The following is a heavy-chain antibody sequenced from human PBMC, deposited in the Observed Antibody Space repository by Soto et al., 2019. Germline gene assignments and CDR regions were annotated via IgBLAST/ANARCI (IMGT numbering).Heavy chain of an antibody. CDR2: ISAYNGNT. V-gene: IGHV1-18*01. CDR3: ARDPGYSSGWYPSGFDY. Sequence: QVQLVQSGAEVKKPGASVKVSSKAPGYTFTSYGISWVRQALGQGLEGLGWISAYNGNTNYAQKLQGRVTMTTDTSTSTAYMELRSLRSDDTAVYYCARDPGYSSGWYPSGFDYWGQGTLVTVSS. D-gene: IGHD6-19*01. J-gene: IGHJ4*02. CDR1: GYTFTSYG.